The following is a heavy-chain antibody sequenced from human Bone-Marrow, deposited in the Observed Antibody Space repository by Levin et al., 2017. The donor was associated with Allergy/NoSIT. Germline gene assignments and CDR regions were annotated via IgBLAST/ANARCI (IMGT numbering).Heavy chain of an antibody. CDR1: GTNFDNAW. Sequence: GGSLRLSCAASGTNFDNAWMSWVRQAPGKGLEWIAHIRTKTDGGTADYAAPVRGRFTISRDDSKRTVYLQMNSLKTEDTAVYYCTTNSGSWGYYYFYMDVWGTGTTVTVSS. CDR2: IRTKTDGGTA. J-gene: IGHJ6*03. CDR3: TTNSGSWGYYYFYMDV. V-gene: IGHV3-15*01. D-gene: IGHD3-10*01.